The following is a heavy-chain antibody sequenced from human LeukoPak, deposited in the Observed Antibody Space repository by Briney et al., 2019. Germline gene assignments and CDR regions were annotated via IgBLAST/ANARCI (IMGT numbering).Heavy chain of an antibody. Sequence: SETLSLTCTVSGGSISSSSYYWGWIRQPPGKGLEWIGSIYYSGSTYYNPSLKSRVTISVDTSKNQFSLKLSSVTAADTAVYYCARVGGSYRRGWFDPWGQGTLVTVSS. D-gene: IGHD1-26*01. CDR2: IYYSGST. J-gene: IGHJ5*02. CDR3: ARVGGSYRRGWFDP. CDR1: GGSISSSSYY. V-gene: IGHV4-39*07.